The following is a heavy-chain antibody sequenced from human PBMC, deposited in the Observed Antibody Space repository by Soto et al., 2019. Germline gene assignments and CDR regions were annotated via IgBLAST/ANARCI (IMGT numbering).Heavy chain of an antibody. CDR2: IYPDDSDT. CDR1: GFTFTTYW. V-gene: IGHV5-51*01. J-gene: IGHJ4*02. Sequence: GESLKISCKGSGFTFTTYWIGWVRQVPGKGLEWMGVIYPDDSDTRYSPSFQGRVTISADKSNSTAYLQWSSLEASDTAVYYCARAFRSNYYAFWGQGALVTVSS. D-gene: IGHD3-3*01. CDR3: ARAFRSNYYAF.